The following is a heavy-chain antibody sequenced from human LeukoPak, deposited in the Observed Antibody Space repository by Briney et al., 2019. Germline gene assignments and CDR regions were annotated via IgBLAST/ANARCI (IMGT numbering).Heavy chain of an antibody. CDR2: IIPVFGQE. Sequence: SVKVSCKASGYTFTSYYMHWVRQAPGQGLEWMGWIIPVFGQEKYAQKFQGRVTINADESASTVYMELRSLRSEDTAVYYCAKGASSWGQGTLVTVS. V-gene: IGHV1-69*13. J-gene: IGHJ5*02. CDR3: AKGASS. CDR1: GYTFTSYY.